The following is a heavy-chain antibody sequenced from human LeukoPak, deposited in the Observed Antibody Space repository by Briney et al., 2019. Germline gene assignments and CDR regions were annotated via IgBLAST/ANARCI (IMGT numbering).Heavy chain of an antibody. J-gene: IGHJ4*02. CDR2: INHSGST. D-gene: IGHD3-22*01. Sequence: SETLSLTCAVYGGSFSGYYWSWVRQPPGKGLEWIGEINHSGSTNYNPSLKSRVTISVDTSKNQFSLKLSSVTAADTAVYYCARRSYDGSGYYYVDYWGQGTLVTVSS. V-gene: IGHV4-34*01. CDR1: GGSFSGYY. CDR3: ARRSYDGSGYYYVDY.